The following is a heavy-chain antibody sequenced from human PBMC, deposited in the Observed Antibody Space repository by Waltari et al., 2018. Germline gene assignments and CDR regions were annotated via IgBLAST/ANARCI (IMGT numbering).Heavy chain of an antibody. D-gene: IGHD2-2*01. CDR2: INHSGST. V-gene: IGHV4-34*01. J-gene: IGHJ5*02. Sequence: QVQLQQWGAGLLKPSETLSLTCAVYGGSFSGYYWSWIRQPPGKGLEWIGEINHSGSTNYNPSLKSRVTISVDTSKNQFSLKLSSVTAADTAVYYCARALRDIVVVPAAKGCWFDPWGQGTLVTVSS. CDR1: GGSFSGYY. CDR3: ARALRDIVVVPAAKGCWFDP.